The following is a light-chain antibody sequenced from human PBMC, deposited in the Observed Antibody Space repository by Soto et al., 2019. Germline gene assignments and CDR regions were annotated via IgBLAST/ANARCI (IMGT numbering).Light chain of an antibody. V-gene: IGKV1-39*01. CDR1: QTISNY. Sequence: DIQVTQSPSSLSASVGDRVTIPCRASQTISNYLNWYQQKPGEGPNXLIYAASSLRSGVPSRFSGSGSGTEFTLTITSLQPEDFATYYCQQNYMTTYTFGQGTKVDIK. CDR3: QQNYMTTYT. J-gene: IGKJ2*01. CDR2: AAS.